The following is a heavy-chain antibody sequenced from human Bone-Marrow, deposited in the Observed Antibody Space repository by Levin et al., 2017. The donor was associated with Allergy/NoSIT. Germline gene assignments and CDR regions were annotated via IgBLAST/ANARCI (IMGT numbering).Heavy chain of an antibody. CDR1: GFTFSSYW. Sequence: SCAASGFTFSSYWMSWVRQAPGKGLEWVANIKQDGSEKYYVDSVKGRFTISRDNAKNSLYLQMNSLRAEDTAVYYCARDGVLWAYGSGSPNLDYWGQGTLVTVSS. CDR3: ARDGVLWAYGSGSPNLDY. D-gene: IGHD3-10*01. CDR2: IKQDGSEK. V-gene: IGHV3-7*01. J-gene: IGHJ4*02.